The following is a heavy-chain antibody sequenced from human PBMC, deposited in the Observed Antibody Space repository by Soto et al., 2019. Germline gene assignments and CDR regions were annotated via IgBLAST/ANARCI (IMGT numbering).Heavy chain of an antibody. D-gene: IGHD3-16*01. Sequence: NPSETLSLTCTVSGDSMATGGHYYNWIRQVPGKGLEWIGYVYYSGATHYTPSLRARATISRDTSKNQFSLRLISVTAADTALYYCARDKDLQPTVWGFWGQGIQVTVYS. CDR2: VYYSGAT. CDR3: ARDKDLQPTVWGF. V-gene: IGHV4-31*03. CDR1: GDSMATGGHY. J-gene: IGHJ4*02.